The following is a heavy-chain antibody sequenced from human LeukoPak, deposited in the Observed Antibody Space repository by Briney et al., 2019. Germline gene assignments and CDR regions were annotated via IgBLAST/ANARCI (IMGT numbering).Heavy chain of an antibody. J-gene: IGHJ5*02. D-gene: IGHD3-10*01. CDR2: IYPGDSDP. Sequence: GESLQISGKGSGYSFNSYWIGWVRPMPGKGLEWMGIIYPGDSDPRYSPSFQGQVTISADKSISTAYLQWSSLKASDTAMYYCARRRGYYGSGSYSGWFDPWGQGTLVTVSS. CDR3: ARRRGYYGSGSYSGWFDP. V-gene: IGHV5-51*01. CDR1: GYSFNSYW.